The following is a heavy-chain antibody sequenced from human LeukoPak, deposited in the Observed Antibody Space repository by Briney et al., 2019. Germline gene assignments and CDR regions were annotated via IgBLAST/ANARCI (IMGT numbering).Heavy chain of an antibody. CDR2: IYYSGST. CDR1: GYSISSSYY. V-gene: IGHV4-38-2*02. D-gene: IGHD1-26*01. Sequence: SETLSLTCTVSGYSISSSYYWGWIRQPPGKGLEWIGSIYYSGSTYYSPSLKSRVTISVDTSKNQFSLKLSSVTAADTAVYYCARDKGSAPFDYWGQGTLVTVSS. J-gene: IGHJ4*02. CDR3: ARDKGSAPFDY.